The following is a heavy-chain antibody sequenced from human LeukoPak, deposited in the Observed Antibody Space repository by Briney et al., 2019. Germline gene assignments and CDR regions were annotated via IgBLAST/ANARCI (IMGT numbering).Heavy chain of an antibody. D-gene: IGHD5-12*01. V-gene: IGHV4-39*07. J-gene: IGHJ5*02. Sequence: SETLSLTCTVSGGSISSSSYYWGWIRQPPGKGLEWIGSIYYSGSTYYNPSLKSRVTISVDTSKNQFSLKLSSVTAADTAVYYCARGISSGYGVDWFDPWGQGTLVTVSS. CDR1: GGSISSSSYY. CDR3: ARGISSGYGVDWFDP. CDR2: IYYSGST.